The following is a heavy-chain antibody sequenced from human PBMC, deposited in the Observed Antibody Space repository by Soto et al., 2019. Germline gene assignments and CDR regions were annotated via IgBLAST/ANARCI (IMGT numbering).Heavy chain of an antibody. CDR3: ARVSWREKYGMDV. V-gene: IGHV3-11*01. CDR2: ITFSGNTV. CDR1: GFTFSDSY. J-gene: IGHJ6*02. Sequence: GGSLRLSCAASGFTFSDSYMSWIRQAPGKGLEWISYITFSGNTVYYADSLKGRFTISRDNAENSLYLQMNRLRAEDTAVYYCARVSWREKYGMDVWGQGTTVTVSS.